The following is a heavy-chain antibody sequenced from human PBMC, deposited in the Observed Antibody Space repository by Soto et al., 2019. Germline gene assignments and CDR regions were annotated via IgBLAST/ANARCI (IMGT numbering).Heavy chain of an antibody. D-gene: IGHD3-22*01. CDR2: ISSSSSYI. V-gene: IGHV3-21*01. Sequence: GGSLRLSCAASGFTFSSYSMNWVRQAPGKGLEWVSSISSSSSYIYYADSVKGRFTISRDNAKNSLYLQRNSLRAEDTAVYYCARDHQSHDSSGYSGYWGQGTLVTVSS. CDR1: GFTFSSYS. CDR3: ARDHQSHDSSGYSGY. J-gene: IGHJ4*02.